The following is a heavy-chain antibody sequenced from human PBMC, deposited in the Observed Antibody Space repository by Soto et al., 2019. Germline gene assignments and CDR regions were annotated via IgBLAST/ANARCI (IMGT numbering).Heavy chain of an antibody. Sequence: PGGSLRLSCAASGFSLSNNGMHWVRQAPGKGLEWVAVISYDGNNKYYADSVKGRFTISRDNSKNTVYLEMNNLRAEDTAMYYCAKGGSGNYLTYYYYYGMDVWGPGTTVTVYS. D-gene: IGHD3-22*01. CDR2: ISYDGNNK. CDR1: GFSLSNNG. J-gene: IGHJ6*02. CDR3: AKGGSGNYLTYYYYYGMDV. V-gene: IGHV3-30*18.